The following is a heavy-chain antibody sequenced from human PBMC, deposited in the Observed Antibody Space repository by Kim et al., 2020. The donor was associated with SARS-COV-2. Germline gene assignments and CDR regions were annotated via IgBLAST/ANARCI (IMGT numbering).Heavy chain of an antibody. V-gene: IGHV3-30*18. D-gene: IGHD1-26*01. CDR1: GFTFSRYG. CDR3: AKDNQLGPIIHCYCDP. Sequence: GGSLRLSCAASGFTFSRYGMHWVRQAPGKGLEWVAVVSYDGSIKYYTESVKGRFTISRDNSKNTLHLQMDSLRAEDTAVYYCAKDNQLGPIIHCYCDPWG. J-gene: IGHJ5*02. CDR2: VSYDGSIK.